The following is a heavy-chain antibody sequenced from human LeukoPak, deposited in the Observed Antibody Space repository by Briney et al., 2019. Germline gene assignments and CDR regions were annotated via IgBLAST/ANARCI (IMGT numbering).Heavy chain of an antibody. V-gene: IGHV4-30-2*01. Sequence: SETLSLTCAVSGGSISSGGYSWSWIRQPPGKGLEWIGYIYHSGSTYYNPSLKSRVTISVGTSKNQFSLKLSSVTAADTAVYYCARDSADYWGQGTLVTVSS. CDR3: ARDSADY. CDR2: IYHSGST. J-gene: IGHJ4*02. D-gene: IGHD1-26*01. CDR1: GGSISSGGYS.